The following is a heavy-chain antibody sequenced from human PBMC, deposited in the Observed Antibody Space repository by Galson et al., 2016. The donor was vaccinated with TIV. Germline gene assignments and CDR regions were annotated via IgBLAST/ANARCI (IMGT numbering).Heavy chain of an antibody. D-gene: IGHD6-19*01. CDR3: ARSSGFGGWDPHLDY. CDR2: LYIGGST. CDR1: GFTVTTYY. V-gene: IGHV3-66*01. Sequence: SLRLSCAASGFTVTTYYLSWVRQAPGKGLEWVSVLYIGGSTYYADSVRGRFTISRDNSKNTVYLQMNSLRAEDTAVYYCARSSGFGGWDPHLDYWSQGTLLTVSS. J-gene: IGHJ4*02.